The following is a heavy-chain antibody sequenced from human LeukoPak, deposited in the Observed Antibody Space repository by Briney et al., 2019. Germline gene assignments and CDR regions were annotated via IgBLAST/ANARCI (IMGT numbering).Heavy chain of an antibody. CDR3: ARTPITMVRGVIIRPFDY. V-gene: IGHV2-70*01. CDR1: GFSLSTSGMC. D-gene: IGHD3-10*01. CDR2: IDWDDDK. J-gene: IGHJ4*02. Sequence: SGPALVKPTQTLTLTCTFSGFSLSTSGMCVSWIRQPPGKALEWLALIDWDDDKYYSTSLKTRLTTSKDTSKNQVVLTMTNMDPVDTATYYCARTPITMVRGVIIRPFDYWGQGTLVTVSS.